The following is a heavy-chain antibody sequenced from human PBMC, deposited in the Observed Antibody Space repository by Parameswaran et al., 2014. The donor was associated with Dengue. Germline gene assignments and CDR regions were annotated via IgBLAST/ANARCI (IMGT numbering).Heavy chain of an antibody. J-gene: IGHJ3*02. D-gene: IGHD1-26*01. Sequence: ASVKVSCKASGYTFNSYGINWVRQAPGQGLEWMGWISAYNGNTNYAQKLQDRVTVTTDTSTSTAYMELRSLRSDDTAVYYCARVHVSTQQYEWELVRDGAFDIWGQGTMVTVSS. V-gene: IGHV1-18*01. CDR2: ISAYNGNT. CDR1: GYTFNSYG. CDR3: ARVHVSTQQYEWELVRDGAFDI.